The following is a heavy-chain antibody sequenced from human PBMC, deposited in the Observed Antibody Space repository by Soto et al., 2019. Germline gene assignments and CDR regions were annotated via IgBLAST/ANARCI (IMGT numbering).Heavy chain of an antibody. V-gene: IGHV1-3*05. CDR3: ARDLGYCTNGVCYPAWFDP. Sequence: QVNLVQSGAEEKKPGASVKVSCKASGYTFTSYAMYWVRQAPGQRLEWMGWINAGNGNTKYSQKFQGRVTITRDTSASTADMELSSLRSEDTAVYYCARDLGYCTNGVCYPAWFDPWGQGTLVTVSS. CDR2: INAGNGNT. D-gene: IGHD2-8*01. CDR1: GYTFTSYA. J-gene: IGHJ5*02.